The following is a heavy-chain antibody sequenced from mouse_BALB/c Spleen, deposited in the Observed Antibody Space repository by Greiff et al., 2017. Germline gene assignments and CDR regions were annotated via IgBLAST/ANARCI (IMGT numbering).Heavy chain of an antibody. V-gene: IGHV14-3*02. Sequence: EVKLMESGAELVKPGASVKLSCTASGFNIKDTYMHWVKQRPEQGLEWIGRIDPANGNTKYDPKFQGKAIITADTSSNTAYLQLSSLTSEDTAVYYCASIATWFAYWGQGTLVTVSA. J-gene: IGHJ3*01. CDR1: GFNIKDTY. D-gene: IGHD6-1*01. CDR2: IDPANGNT. CDR3: ASIATWFAY.